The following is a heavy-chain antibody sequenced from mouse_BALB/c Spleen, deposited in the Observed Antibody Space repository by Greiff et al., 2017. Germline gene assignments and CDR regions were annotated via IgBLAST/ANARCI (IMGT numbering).Heavy chain of an antibody. V-gene: IGHV1-5*01. J-gene: IGHJ3*01. Sequence: VQLKQSGTVLARPGASVKMSCKASGYTFTSYWMHWVKQRPGQGLEWIGAIYPGNSDTSYNQKFKGKAKLTAVTSTSTAYMELSSLTNEDSAVYYCTRGSSGLAWFAYWGQGTLVTVSA. CDR3: TRGSSGLAWFAY. CDR2: IYPGNSDT. CDR1: GYTFTSYW. D-gene: IGHD3-1*01.